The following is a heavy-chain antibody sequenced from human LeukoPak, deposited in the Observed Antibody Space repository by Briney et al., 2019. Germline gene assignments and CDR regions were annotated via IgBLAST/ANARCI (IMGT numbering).Heavy chain of an antibody. J-gene: IGHJ4*02. CDR2: IKHDGSEK. V-gene: IGHV3-7*01. Sequence: PGGSLRFSCAASGFTFSSYWMSWVRQAPGKGLEWVANIKHDGSEKYYVDSVKGRFAISRDNGKNSLYLQMNSLRVEDMAVYYCARAPREWLLGYHFEYWGQGTLVTVSS. CDR1: GFTFSSYW. D-gene: IGHD3-3*01. CDR3: ARAPREWLLGYHFEY.